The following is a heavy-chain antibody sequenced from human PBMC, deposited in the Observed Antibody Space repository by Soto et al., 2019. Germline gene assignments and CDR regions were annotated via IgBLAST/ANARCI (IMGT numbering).Heavy chain of an antibody. J-gene: IGHJ6*02. CDR3: AKAPYDSSGYDLDV. V-gene: IGHV3-30*18. CDR1: GFTFSSYG. D-gene: IGHD3-22*01. CDR2: ISYDGSNK. Sequence: PGGSLSLSCAASGFTFSSYGMHWVRQAPGKGLEWVAVISYDGSNKYYADSVKGRFTISRDNSKNTLYLQMNSLRAEDTAVYYCAKAPYDSSGYDLDVWGQGTTVTVSS.